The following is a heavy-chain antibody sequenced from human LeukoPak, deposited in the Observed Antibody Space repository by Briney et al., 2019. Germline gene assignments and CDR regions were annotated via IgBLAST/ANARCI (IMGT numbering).Heavy chain of an antibody. Sequence: SETLSLTCTVSGGSISSYYWSWIRQPPGKGLEWIGYIYYSGSTNYNPSLKSRVTISVDTSKNQFSLKLSSVTAADTAVYYCARSKSVYDSSGNDAFDIWGQGTMVTVSS. CDR2: IYYSGST. CDR3: ARSKSVYDSSGNDAFDI. V-gene: IGHV4-59*01. J-gene: IGHJ3*02. D-gene: IGHD3-22*01. CDR1: GGSISSYY.